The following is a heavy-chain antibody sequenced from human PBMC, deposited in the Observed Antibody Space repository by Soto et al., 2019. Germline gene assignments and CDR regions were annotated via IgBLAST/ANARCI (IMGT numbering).Heavy chain of an antibody. V-gene: IGHV3-23*01. Sequence: EVQLLESGGGLIQPGGSLRLSCVASGFNFSLYAMNWVRQAPGKGVEGGSTINRVGGNTYYADFVQCRFTMSRDNFFNTFYLAMNWLRVEHTSVYYCAKYEPLTSLEHYFDLWGQGTLVTVSS. J-gene: IGHJ4*02. CDR2: INRVGGNT. CDR1: GFNFSLYA. D-gene: IGHD3-3*01. CDR3: AKYEPLTSLEHYFDL.